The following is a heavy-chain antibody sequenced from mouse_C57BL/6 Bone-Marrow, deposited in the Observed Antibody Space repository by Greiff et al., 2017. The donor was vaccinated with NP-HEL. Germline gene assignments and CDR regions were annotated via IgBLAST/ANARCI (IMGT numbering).Heavy chain of an antibody. J-gene: IGHJ3*01. Sequence: QVQLKESGPGLVAPSQSLSITCTVSGFSLTSYGVDWVRQPPGKGLEWLGVIWGGGSTNYTSALMSRLSISNDNSKSQVSLKINSLQTYDTAMDDCAKQGYYGSSLAWFAYWGQGTLVTVSA. V-gene: IGHV2-9*01. CDR3: AKQGYYGSSLAWFAY. D-gene: IGHD1-1*01. CDR1: GFSLTSYG. CDR2: IWGGGST.